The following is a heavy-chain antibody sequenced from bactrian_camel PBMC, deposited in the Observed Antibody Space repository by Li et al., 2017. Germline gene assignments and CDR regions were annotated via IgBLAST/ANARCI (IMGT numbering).Heavy chain of an antibody. V-gene: IGHV3S28*01. CDR3: VSQEPSTTGFGF. Sequence: QLVESGGGSALAGGYVRLSCAASGYTFNTYSWFRQAPGKEREGVAAIDTGDGSTSYADSVKGRFTISQDNTKNTLYLQMNSLKPEDTAVYYCVSQEPSTTGFGFWGRGTQVTVS. J-gene: IGHJ6*01. CDR2: IDTGDGST. CDR1: GYTFNTY. D-gene: IGHD5*01.